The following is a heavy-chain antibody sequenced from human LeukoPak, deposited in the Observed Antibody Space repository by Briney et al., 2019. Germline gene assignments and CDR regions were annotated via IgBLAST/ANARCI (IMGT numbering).Heavy chain of an antibody. J-gene: IGHJ6*02. CDR1: GYTFTSYG. CDR2: ISAYNGNK. D-gene: IGHD2-2*01. CDR3: ARVPCSSTSCYPFYYYYGMDV. V-gene: IGHV1-18*01. Sequence: GASVKVSCKASGYTFTSYGISWLRQAPGQGLEWMGWISAYNGNKHYAQKLQGRVTMTTDTSTSTAYMELRSLRSDDTAVYYCARVPCSSTSCYPFYYYYGMDVWGQGTTVTVSS.